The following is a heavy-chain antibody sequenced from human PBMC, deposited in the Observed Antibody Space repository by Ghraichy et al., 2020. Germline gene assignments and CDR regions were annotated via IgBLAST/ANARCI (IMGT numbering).Heavy chain of an antibody. Sequence: SCAASGFTFSSYDMSWVRQAPGKGLEWVSVINASGGRTKYADSVKGRFTISRDNSKNTLYMQMNSLRAEDTAVYYCAPDCGGGCSFSYYFEYWGQGTLVTVSS. CDR3: APDCGGGCSFSYYFEY. D-gene: IGHD2-8*02. J-gene: IGHJ4*02. CDR1: GFTFSSYD. V-gene: IGHV3-23*01. CDR2: INASGGRT.